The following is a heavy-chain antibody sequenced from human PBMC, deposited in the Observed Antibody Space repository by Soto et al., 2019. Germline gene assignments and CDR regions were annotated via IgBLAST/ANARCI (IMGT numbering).Heavy chain of an antibody. CDR1: GGSISSYY. Sequence: PSETLSLTCTVSGGSISSYYWSWIRQPPGKGLEWIGYIYYSGSTNYNPSLKSRVTISVDTSKNQFSLKLSSVTAADTAVYYCARWGTAIAVAGTGVDYYYGMDVWGQGTTVT. CDR2: IYYSGST. V-gene: IGHV4-59*01. CDR3: ARWGTAIAVAGTGVDYYYGMDV. J-gene: IGHJ6*02. D-gene: IGHD6-19*01.